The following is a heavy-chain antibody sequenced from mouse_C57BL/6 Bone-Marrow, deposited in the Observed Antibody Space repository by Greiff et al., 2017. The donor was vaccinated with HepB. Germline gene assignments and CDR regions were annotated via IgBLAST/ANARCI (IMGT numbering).Heavy chain of an antibody. J-gene: IGHJ1*03. CDR2: INPSSGYT. Sequence: QVQLQQSGAELAKPGASVKLSCKASGYTFTSYWMHWVKQRPGQGLEWIGYINPSSGYTKYNQKFKDKATLTADKSSSTAYMQLSSLTYEDSAVYYCANYGSIAGWYFDVWGTGTTVTVSS. CDR3: ANYGSIAGWYFDV. D-gene: IGHD1-1*01. V-gene: IGHV1-7*01. CDR1: GYTFTSYW.